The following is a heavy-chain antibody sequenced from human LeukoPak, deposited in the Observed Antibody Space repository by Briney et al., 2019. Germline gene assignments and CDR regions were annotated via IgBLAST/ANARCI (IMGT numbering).Heavy chain of an antibody. V-gene: IGHV4-39*07. CDR3: ARGPSYDFWSGYYPTNWFDP. CDR1: GGSISSSSYY. D-gene: IGHD3-3*01. Sequence: SETLSLTCTVSGGSISSSSYYWGWIRQPPGKGLEWIGSIYYSGSTYYNPSLKSRVTISVDTSKNQFSLKLSSVTAADTAVYYCARGPSYDFWSGYYPTNWFDPWGQGTLVTVSS. J-gene: IGHJ5*02. CDR2: IYYSGST.